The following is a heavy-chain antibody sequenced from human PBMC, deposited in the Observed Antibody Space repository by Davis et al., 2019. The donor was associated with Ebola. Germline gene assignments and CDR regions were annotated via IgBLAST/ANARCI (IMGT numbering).Heavy chain of an antibody. J-gene: IGHJ6*02. D-gene: IGHD5-18*01. CDR2: IYYSGST. CDR3: ARLDTAMVPYYYYYGMDV. V-gene: IGHV4-39*01. CDR1: GGSISSSSYY. Sequence: PSETLSLTCTVSGGSISSSSYYWGWIRQPPGKGLEWIGSIYYSGSTYYNPSLKSRVTISVDTSKNQFSLKLSSVTAADTAVYYCARLDTAMVPYYYYYGMDVWGQGTTVTVSS.